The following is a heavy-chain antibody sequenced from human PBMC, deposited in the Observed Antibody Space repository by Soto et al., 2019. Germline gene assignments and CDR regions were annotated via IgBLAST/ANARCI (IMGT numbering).Heavy chain of an antibody. CDR1: GGSISRGGYS. V-gene: IGHV4-30-2*01. J-gene: IGHJ6*02. CDR3: ARVPDV. CDR2: IYHSGST. Sequence: PSETLSLTCSVSGGSISRGGYSWSWIRQPPGKGLEWIGYIYHSGSTYYNPFLTSRVTISVDRSKNQFSLKQRSVTAAATSVYYCARVPDVWGLGTTVTVSS.